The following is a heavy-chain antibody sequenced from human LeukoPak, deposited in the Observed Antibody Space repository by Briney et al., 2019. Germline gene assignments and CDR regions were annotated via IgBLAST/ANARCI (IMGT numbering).Heavy chain of an antibody. Sequence: GGSLRPSCAASGFTFSNYGLSWVRQAPGKGLEWVSGITGSGGSTYYADSVKGRFTISRDNAKNTLYLQVNSLRAEDTAVYYCVREAAATLFDYWGQGTLVTVSS. V-gene: IGHV3-23*01. J-gene: IGHJ4*02. CDR3: VREAAATLFDY. D-gene: IGHD1-26*01. CDR1: GFTFSNYG. CDR2: ITGSGGST.